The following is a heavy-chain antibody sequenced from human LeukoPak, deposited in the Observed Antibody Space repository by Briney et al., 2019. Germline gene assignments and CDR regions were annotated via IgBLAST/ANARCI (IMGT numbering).Heavy chain of an antibody. Sequence: QTLSLTCSISGDSVSSNSAAWNWIRHSPWRGLEWLGRTYYRSKWYNEYGVSVKCRLSITPDTSKNHFSLQLNFVTPEDTATYYCAGAYGTYLHFAYWGQGSLVTVSS. V-gene: IGHV6-1*01. CDR2: TYYRSKWYN. J-gene: IGHJ4*02. D-gene: IGHD4-17*01. CDR3: AGAYGTYLHFAY. CDR1: GDSVSSNSAA.